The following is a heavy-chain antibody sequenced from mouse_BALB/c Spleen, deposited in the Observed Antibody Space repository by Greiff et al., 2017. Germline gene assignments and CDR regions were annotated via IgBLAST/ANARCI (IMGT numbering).Heavy chain of an antibody. CDR1: GFTFSSFG. CDR3: ARGEGDGNYVEFDY. CDR2: ISSGSSTI. J-gene: IGHJ2*01. V-gene: IGHV5-17*02. D-gene: IGHD2-1*01. Sequence: EVKLMESGGGLVQPGGSRKLSCAASGFTFSSFGMHWVRQAPEKGLEWVAYISSGSSTIYYADTVKGRFTLSRDNPKNTLFLQMTSLRSEDTAMYYCARGEGDGNYVEFDYWGQGTTLTVSS.